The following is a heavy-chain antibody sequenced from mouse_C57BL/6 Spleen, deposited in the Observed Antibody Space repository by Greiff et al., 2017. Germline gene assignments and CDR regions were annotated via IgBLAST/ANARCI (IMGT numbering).Heavy chain of an antibody. J-gene: IGHJ2*01. V-gene: IGHV1-64*01. D-gene: IGHD1-1*02. CDR2: IHPNSGST. CDR1: GYTFTSYW. Sequence: QVQLQQPGAELVKPGASVKLSCKASGYTFTSYWMHWVKQRPGQGLEWIGMIHPNSGSTNYNEKFKSKATLTVDKSSSTAYIQLSSLTSEDSAVYYCASLGGYYFDYWGQGTTLTVSS. CDR3: ASLGGYYFDY.